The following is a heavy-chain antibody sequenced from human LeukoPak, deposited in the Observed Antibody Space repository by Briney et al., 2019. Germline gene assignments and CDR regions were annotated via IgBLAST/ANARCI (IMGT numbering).Heavy chain of an antibody. CDR2: IYYSGCT. CDR1: GGSISSSSYY. V-gene: IGHV4-39*07. Sequence: SETLSLTCTVSGGSISSSSYYWGWIRQPPGKGLEWIGSIYYSGCTYYNPSLKSRVTISVDTSKNQFSLKLSSVTAADTAVYYCARGYSSSWSPFDYWGQGTLVTVSS. J-gene: IGHJ4*02. D-gene: IGHD6-13*01. CDR3: ARGYSSSWSPFDY.